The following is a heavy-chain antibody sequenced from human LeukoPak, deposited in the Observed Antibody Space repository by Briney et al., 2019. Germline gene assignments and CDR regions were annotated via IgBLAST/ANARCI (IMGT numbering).Heavy chain of an antibody. CDR1: GGSFSGYY. V-gene: IGHV4-34*01. CDR2: INHSGST. Sequence: PSETLSLTCAVYGGSFSGYYWSWIRQPPGKGLEWIGEINHSGSTNYNPSLKSRVTISVDTSKNQFSLKLSSVTAADTAVYYCARVSSGWYWVYWGQGTLVTVSS. J-gene: IGHJ4*02. D-gene: IGHD6-19*01. CDR3: ARVSSGWYWVY.